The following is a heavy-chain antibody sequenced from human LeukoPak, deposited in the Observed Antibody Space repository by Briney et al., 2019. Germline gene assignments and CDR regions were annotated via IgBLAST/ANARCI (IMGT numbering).Heavy chain of an antibody. CDR2: IKEDGAEK. Sequence: GGSLRLSCAASGFGFSDYWMSWVRQAPGKGLEWVANIKEDGAEKYYVESVKGRFTIFRDNAKHSLHLQMNSLRVEDTAVYYCASGMTEFDYWGQGTLVTVSS. J-gene: IGHJ4*02. CDR1: GFGFSDYW. V-gene: IGHV3-7*01. CDR3: ASGMTEFDY.